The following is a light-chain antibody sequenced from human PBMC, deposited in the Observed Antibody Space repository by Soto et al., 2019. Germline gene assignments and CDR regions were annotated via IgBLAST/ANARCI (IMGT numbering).Light chain of an antibody. J-gene: IGKJ5*01. CDR3: QQYNNWPLT. CDR2: SAS. CDR1: QSVSSD. V-gene: IGKV3-15*01. Sequence: EIVMTQSPATLSVSPGERATLFCRASQSVSSDLAWYHQKPGQAPRLLIYSASTRATGIPARFSGRGSRTEFTLTINSLQSEDFAVYWCQQYNNWPLTFGPGTRLEIK.